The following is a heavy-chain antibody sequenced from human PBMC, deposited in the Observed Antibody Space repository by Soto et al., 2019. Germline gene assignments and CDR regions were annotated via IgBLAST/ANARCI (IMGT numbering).Heavy chain of an antibody. CDR1: GYTFTTFW. D-gene: IGHD2-2*01. CDR3: ARIYCTTTCDSWFDP. Sequence: GESLKISCTGFGYTFTTFWISWVRQMPGKGLEWMGRIDPRDSYVTYSPSFEGHVTISVDKSISTAYLQWGSLRASDTAIYYCARIYCTTTCDSWFDPWGQGTRVTVSS. CDR2: IDPRDSYV. V-gene: IGHV5-10-1*01. J-gene: IGHJ5*02.